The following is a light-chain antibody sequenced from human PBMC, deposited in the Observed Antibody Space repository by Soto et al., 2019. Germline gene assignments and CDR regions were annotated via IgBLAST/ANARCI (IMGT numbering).Light chain of an antibody. J-gene: IGKJ5*01. Sequence: KVLTQSPATLSLSPGERATLSCRASQSVDSNLAWYQQKRGQAPRLLIYAASNRATGIPARFSGSGSGTNITLIISTLEHEDYAVYHWQNNSTSSTFGQGTRLEIK. CDR3: QNNSTSST. CDR1: QSVDSN. CDR2: AAS. V-gene: IGKV3-11*01.